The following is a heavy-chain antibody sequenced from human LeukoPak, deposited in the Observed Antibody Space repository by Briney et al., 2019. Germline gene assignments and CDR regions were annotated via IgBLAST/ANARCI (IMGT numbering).Heavy chain of an antibody. CDR1: GFTFSSYG. J-gene: IGHJ4*02. Sequence: SGGSLRLSCAASGFTFSSYGMHWVRQAPGKGLEWVAFIRYDGSNKYYADSVKGRFTISRDNSKNTLYLQMNSLRAEDTAVYYCAKDYCSSTSCYKSYFDYWGQGTLVTVSS. CDR2: IRYDGSNK. CDR3: AKDYCSSTSCYKSYFDY. V-gene: IGHV3-30*02. D-gene: IGHD2-2*02.